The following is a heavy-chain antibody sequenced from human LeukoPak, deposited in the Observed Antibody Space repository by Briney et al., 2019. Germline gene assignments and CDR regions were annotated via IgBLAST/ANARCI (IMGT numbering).Heavy chain of an antibody. CDR3: ARERVDSSGPDY. D-gene: IGHD3-22*01. V-gene: IGHV3-30-3*01. CDR2: ISYDGSNK. Sequence: PGGSLRLSWAASGFTFSSYAMHWVRQAPGKGLEWVAVISYDGSNKYYADSVKGRFTISRDNSKNTLYLQMNSLRAEDTAVYYCARERVDSSGPDYWGQGTLVTVSS. CDR1: GFTFSSYA. J-gene: IGHJ4*02.